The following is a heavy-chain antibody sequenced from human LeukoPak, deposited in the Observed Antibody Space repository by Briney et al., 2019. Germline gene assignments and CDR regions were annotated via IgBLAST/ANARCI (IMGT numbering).Heavy chain of an antibody. CDR2: INPNSGGT. CDR3: AREWGSGSSWYDYYYGMDV. D-gene: IGHD6-13*01. J-gene: IGHJ6*02. Sequence: ASVKVSCKASGYTFTGYYMHWVRQAPGQGLEWMGWINPNSGGTNYAQKFQGWVTMTRDTSISTAYMELSRLRSDDTAVYYCAREWGSGSSWYDYYYGMDVWAKGPRSPSP. V-gene: IGHV1-2*04. CDR1: GYTFTGYY.